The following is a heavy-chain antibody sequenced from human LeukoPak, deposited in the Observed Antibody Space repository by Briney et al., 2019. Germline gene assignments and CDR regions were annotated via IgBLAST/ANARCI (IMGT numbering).Heavy chain of an antibody. Sequence: SVKVSCKASGGTFSSYAISWVRQAPGQGLEWMGRIIPILGIANYAQKFQGRVTITADKSTSTAYMELSSLRSEDTAVYYCARAEDIVATIPLDYWGQGTLVTVSS. J-gene: IGHJ4*02. D-gene: IGHD5-12*01. CDR2: IIPILGIA. CDR3: ARAEDIVATIPLDY. V-gene: IGHV1-69*04. CDR1: GGTFSSYA.